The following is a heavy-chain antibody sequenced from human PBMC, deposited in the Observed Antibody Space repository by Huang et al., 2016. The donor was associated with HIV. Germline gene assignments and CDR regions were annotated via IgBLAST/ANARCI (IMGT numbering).Heavy chain of an antibody. CDR3: SRGPSTPATEL. D-gene: IGHD1-1*01. J-gene: IGHJ3*01. Sequence: QVQLQESGQGLVKPSDTLSLTCLVYGDSVDSSYSYWGWVRQPPGKGLEWMGSIYSNVNTYYNKYLKSRITISGDTSKNHFALNLKTVTAADTAVYYCSRGPSTPATELWGQGTMVTVSS. CDR2: IYSNVNT. CDR1: GDSVDSSYSY. V-gene: IGHV4-39*02.